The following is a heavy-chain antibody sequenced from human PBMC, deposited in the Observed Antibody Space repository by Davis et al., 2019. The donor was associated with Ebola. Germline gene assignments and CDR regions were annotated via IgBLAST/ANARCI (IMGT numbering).Heavy chain of an antibody. J-gene: IGHJ4*02. CDR1: GFTFSSYA. CDR3: ARDEGDGLDQ. CDR2: ISGNGGTT. Sequence: GESLKISCAASGFTFSSYAMSWVRQAPGKGLEWVSSISGNGGTTYYADSVKGQFTISRDNDKNTLYLQMRSLRAEDTALYYCARDEGDGLDQWGQGTLVTVSS. V-gene: IGHV3-23*01. D-gene: IGHD3-16*01.